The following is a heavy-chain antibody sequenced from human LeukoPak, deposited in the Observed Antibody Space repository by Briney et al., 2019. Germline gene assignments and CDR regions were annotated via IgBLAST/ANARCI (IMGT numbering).Heavy chain of an antibody. Sequence: SVKVSCKASGGTFSSYAISWVRQAPGQGLEWMGRIIPILGIANYAQKFQGRVTITADKSTSTAYMELSSLRSEDTAVYYCAGDHPLGYCSGGSCPSFDYWGQGTLVTVSS. CDR3: AGDHPLGYCSGGSCPSFDY. V-gene: IGHV1-69*04. CDR1: GGTFSSYA. CDR2: IIPILGIA. D-gene: IGHD2-15*01. J-gene: IGHJ4*02.